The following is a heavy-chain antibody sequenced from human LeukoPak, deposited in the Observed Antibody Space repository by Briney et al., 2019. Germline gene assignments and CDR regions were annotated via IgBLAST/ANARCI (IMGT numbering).Heavy chain of an antibody. D-gene: IGHD2-8*02. CDR3: ARDFYHGHCAGLSCFLLDY. CDR2: ISAHYGHT. J-gene: IGHJ4*02. Sequence: ASVKVSCKASGYSFTSYGITWVRQAPGQGLEWMGWISAHYGHTNYAQKFEGRGTMTTDTSTSTAYMELRSLRSDDTAVYYCARDFYHGHCAGLSCFLLDYWGQGALVIVSS. V-gene: IGHV1-18*01. CDR1: GYSFTSYG.